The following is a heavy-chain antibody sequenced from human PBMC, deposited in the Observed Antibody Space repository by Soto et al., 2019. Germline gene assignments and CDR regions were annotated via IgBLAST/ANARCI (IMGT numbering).Heavy chain of an antibody. J-gene: IGHJ4*02. CDR1: GFTFGTYG. CDR2: IWHDGSKE. V-gene: IGHV3-33*01. Sequence: QVQLVEPGGGVVQSGTSLRLSCAASGFTFGTYGMHWVRQAPGKRLEWLAVIWHDGSKENYADSVRGRFTISRDKYKDTVYLQMNSLRGEDTAVYYCARGFGAAVHAAHLDYWGQGTPVTVSS. D-gene: IGHD3-10*01. CDR3: ARGFGAAVHAAHLDY.